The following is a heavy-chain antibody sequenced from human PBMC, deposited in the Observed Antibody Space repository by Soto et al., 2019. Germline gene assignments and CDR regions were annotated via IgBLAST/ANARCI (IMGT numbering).Heavy chain of an antibody. Sequence: ASVKVSCKVSGYTLTELSMHWVRQAPGKGLEWMGGFDPEDGETIYAQKFQGRVTMTEDTSTDTAYMELSSLRSEDTAVYYCARYDSSGYYWSYWGQGTLVTVSS. V-gene: IGHV1-24*01. J-gene: IGHJ4*02. CDR3: ARYDSSGYYWSY. CDR1: GYTLTELS. D-gene: IGHD3-22*01. CDR2: FDPEDGET.